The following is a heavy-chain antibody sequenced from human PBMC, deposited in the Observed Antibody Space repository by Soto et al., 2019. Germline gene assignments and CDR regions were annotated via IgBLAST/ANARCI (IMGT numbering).Heavy chain of an antibody. CDR2: IYWSDEK. V-gene: IGHV2-5*01. Sequence: QITLKESGPALVKPTQTLTLICTISRFSLNTSGVGVGWIRQPPGKALEWLALIYWSDEKRYSPSLKTRLTITKDTSKNQVVLTMTNMDPVDTATYYCARRPPYTNYLDYWGQGTLVTVSS. D-gene: IGHD4-4*01. CDR1: RFSLNTSGVG. J-gene: IGHJ4*02. CDR3: ARRPPYTNYLDY.